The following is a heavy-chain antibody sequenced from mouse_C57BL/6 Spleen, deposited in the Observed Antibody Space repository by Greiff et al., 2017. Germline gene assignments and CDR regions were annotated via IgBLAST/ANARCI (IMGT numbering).Heavy chain of an antibody. D-gene: IGHD1-1*01. CDR3: ATYGSEDFDV. Sequence: VQLQQSGPELVKPGASVKISCKASGYTFTDYYMNWVKQSHGKSLEWIGDINPNNGGTSYNQKFKGKATLTVDKSSSTAYMELRSLTSEDSAVYYCATYGSEDFDVWGTGTTVTVSS. J-gene: IGHJ1*03. V-gene: IGHV1-26*01. CDR1: GYTFTDYY. CDR2: INPNNGGT.